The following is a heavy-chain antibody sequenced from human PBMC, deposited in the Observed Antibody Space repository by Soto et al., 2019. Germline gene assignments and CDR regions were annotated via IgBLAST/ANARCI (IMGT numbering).Heavy chain of an antibody. CDR3: SKSACGGDCYRYYYGMDV. V-gene: IGHV3-30*18. J-gene: IGHJ6*02. CDR1: GFTFSSYG. Sequence: QVQLVESGGGVVQPGRSLRLSCVASGFTFSSYGMHWVRQAPGKGLEWVAVISYDGSNKYYADSVKGRFTISRDNSKNTLYLQMNSLRAEDTAVYYCSKSACGGDCYRYYYGMDVWGQGTTVTVSS. D-gene: IGHD2-21*02. CDR2: ISYDGSNK.